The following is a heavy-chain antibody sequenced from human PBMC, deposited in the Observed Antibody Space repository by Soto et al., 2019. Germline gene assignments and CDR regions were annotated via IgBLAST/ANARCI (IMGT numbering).Heavy chain of an antibody. Sequence: QVQLQESGPGLVKPSQTLSLTCTVSGGSISSGGHYWSWIRQHPGKGLEWIGYIYYSGSTYYNPSLKSRVTISVDTSKNQFSLKLSSVTAADTAVYYCARGGAYDFWSGYRAGFDYWGQGTLVTVSS. CDR3: ARGGAYDFWSGYRAGFDY. D-gene: IGHD3-3*01. CDR1: GGSISSGGHY. V-gene: IGHV4-31*03. J-gene: IGHJ4*02. CDR2: IYYSGST.